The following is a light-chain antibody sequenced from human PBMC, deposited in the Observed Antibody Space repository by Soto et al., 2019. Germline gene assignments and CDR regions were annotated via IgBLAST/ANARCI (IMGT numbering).Light chain of an antibody. V-gene: IGLV2-14*01. CDR1: SSNVGAYNY. CDR3: SSYTSSSTWV. CDR2: EVS. Sequence: QSVLTQPASVSGSPGQSITISCTGTSSNVGAYNYVSWYQQHPGKAPKLMIYEVSNRPSGVSDRFSGSRSGNTASLTISGLQAEDESYYYWSSYTSSSTWVFGGGTKLTVL. J-gene: IGLJ3*02.